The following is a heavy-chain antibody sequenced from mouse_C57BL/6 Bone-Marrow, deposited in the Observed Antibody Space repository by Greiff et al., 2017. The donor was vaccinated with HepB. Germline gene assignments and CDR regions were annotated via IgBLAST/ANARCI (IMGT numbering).Heavy chain of an antibody. V-gene: IGHV1-76*01. CDR2: IYPGSGNT. Sequence: QVQLQQSGAELVRPGASVKLSCKASGYTFTYYYINWVKQRPGQGLEWIARIYPGSGNTYYNEKFKGKATLTAEKSSSTAYMQLSSLTSEDSAVYFCARSQLAWFAYWGQGTLVTVSA. CDR3: ARSQLAWFAY. D-gene: IGHD4-1*02. CDR1: GYTFTYYY. J-gene: IGHJ3*01.